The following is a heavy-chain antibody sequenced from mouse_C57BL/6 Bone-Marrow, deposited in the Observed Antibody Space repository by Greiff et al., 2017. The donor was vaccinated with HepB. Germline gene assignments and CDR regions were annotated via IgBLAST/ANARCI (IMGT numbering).Heavy chain of an antibody. V-gene: IGHV7-3*01. CDR1: GFTFTDYY. D-gene: IGHD2-4*01. Sequence: EVMLVESGGGLVQPGGSLSLSCAASGFTFTDYYMSWVRQPPGKALEWLGFIRNKANGYTTEYSASVKGRFTISRDTSQSILYLQMNALRAEDSATYYCARSSYDYDDFDDWGQGTTLTVAS. CDR2: IRNKANGYTT. CDR3: ARSSYDYDDFDD. J-gene: IGHJ2*01.